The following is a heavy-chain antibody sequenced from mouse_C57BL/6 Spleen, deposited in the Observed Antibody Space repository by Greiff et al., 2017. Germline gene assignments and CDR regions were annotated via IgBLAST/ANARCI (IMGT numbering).Heavy chain of an antibody. CDR2: IHPNSGST. V-gene: IGHV1-64*01. CDR3: AAYDYDEGLFDY. J-gene: IGHJ2*01. CDR1: GYTFTSYW. D-gene: IGHD2-4*01. Sequence: VQLQQPGAELVKPGASVKSSCKASGYTFTSYWMHWVKQRPGQGLEWIGMIHPNSGSTNYNEKFKSKATLTVDKSSSTAYMQLSSLTSEDSAVYYCAAYDYDEGLFDYWGQGTTLTVSS.